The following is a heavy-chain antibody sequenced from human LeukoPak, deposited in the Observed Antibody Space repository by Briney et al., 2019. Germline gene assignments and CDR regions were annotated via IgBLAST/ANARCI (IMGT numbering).Heavy chain of an antibody. CDR1: GFTFSDYY. Sequence: GGSLRLSCAASGFTFSDYYMNWISQAPGKGLEWVSYISTTSSFTKYADSVKGRFTISRDNANKSLYLQMNSLRAEDTAVYYCARQVGTYDYWGQGTLVTVSS. D-gene: IGHD1-1*01. V-gene: IGHV3-11*06. CDR3: ARQVGTYDY. J-gene: IGHJ4*02. CDR2: ISTTSSFT.